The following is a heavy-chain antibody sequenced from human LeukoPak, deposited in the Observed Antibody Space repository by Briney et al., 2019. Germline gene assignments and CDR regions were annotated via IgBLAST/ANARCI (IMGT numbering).Heavy chain of an antibody. CDR1: GFTFSSYS. Sequence: GGSLRLSCAASGFTFSSYSMNWVRQAPGKGLEWVSCISSTSSDVYYADSVKGRFTISRDNAKNSLYLQMKSLRSEDTAVYYCATGPSCSGGSCYGYYYMDVWGKGTTVTVSS. V-gene: IGHV3-21*04. CDR2: ISSTSSDV. J-gene: IGHJ6*03. D-gene: IGHD2-15*01. CDR3: ATGPSCSGGSCYGYYYMDV.